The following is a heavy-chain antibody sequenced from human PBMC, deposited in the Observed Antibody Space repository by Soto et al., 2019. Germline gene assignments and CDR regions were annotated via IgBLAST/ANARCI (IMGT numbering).Heavy chain of an antibody. V-gene: IGHV3-30*18. J-gene: IGHJ4*02. Sequence: QVQLVESGGGVVQPGRSLRLSCAASGFIFSGYGMHRVRQAPGKWLEWVAVISYDGSNKYYADSVKGRFTISRDNSKNTLYLQMNSLRAEDTAVYYCAKVLEQWLVLGPPLGYWGQGTLVTVSS. CDR3: AKVLEQWLVLGPPLGY. CDR2: ISYDGSNK. CDR1: GFIFSGYG. D-gene: IGHD6-19*01.